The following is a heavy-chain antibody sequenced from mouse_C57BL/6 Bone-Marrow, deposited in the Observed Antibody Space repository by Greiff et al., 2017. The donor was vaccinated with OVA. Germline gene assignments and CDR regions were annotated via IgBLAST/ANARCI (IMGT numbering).Heavy chain of an antibody. CDR1: GFTFSSYG. CDR2: ISSGGSYT. CDR3: ARHYYGSSYY. V-gene: IGHV5-6*02. D-gene: IGHD1-1*01. J-gene: IGHJ2*01. Sequence: EVMLVESGGDLVKPGGSLKLSCAASGFTFSSYGMSWVRQTPDKRLEWVATISSGGSYTYYPDSVKGRFTISRDNAKNTLYLHMSSLKSEDTAMYYCARHYYGSSYYWGQGTTLTVSS.